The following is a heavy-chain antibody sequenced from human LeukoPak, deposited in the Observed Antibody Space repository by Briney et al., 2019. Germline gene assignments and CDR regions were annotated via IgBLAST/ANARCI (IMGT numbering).Heavy chain of an antibody. D-gene: IGHD2-15*01. CDR3: ARDSGHAFDI. CDR1: GFTFSSYS. J-gene: IGHJ3*02. Sequence: GGSLRLSCAASGFTFSSYSMNWVRQAPGKGLEWVSYASGNKIHYADSVKGRFTISRDSARNSLYLQMSSLRDEDTAVYFCARDSGHAFDIWGQGAMVTVSS. V-gene: IGHV3-48*02. CDR2: ASGNKI.